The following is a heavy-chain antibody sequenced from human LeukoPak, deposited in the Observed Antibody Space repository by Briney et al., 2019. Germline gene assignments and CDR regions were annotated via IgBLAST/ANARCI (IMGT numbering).Heavy chain of an antibody. V-gene: IGHV4-34*01. D-gene: IGHD5-18*01. CDR2: INHSGST. Sequence: SETLSLTCAVYGGSFSGYYWSWIRQPPGKGLEWIGEINHSGSTNYNPSLKSRVTISVDTSKNQFSLKLSSVTAADTAVYYCARSRPTYSYAPTHWFDPWGQGTLVTVSS. J-gene: IGHJ5*02. CDR3: ARSRPTYSYAPTHWFDP. CDR1: GGSFSGYY.